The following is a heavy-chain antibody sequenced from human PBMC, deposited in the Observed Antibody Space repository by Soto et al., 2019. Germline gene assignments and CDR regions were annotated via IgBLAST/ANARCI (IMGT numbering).Heavy chain of an antibody. D-gene: IGHD6-13*01. J-gene: IGHJ5*02. CDR1: GFSLSTSGVG. CDR3: AHRRRSSSWYRWDWFDP. CDR2: IYWDDDK. Sequence: QITLKESGPTLVKPTQTLTLTCTFSGFSLSTSGVGVGWIRQPPGKALEWLALIYWDDDKRYSPSLKSRLTITKDTSKNQVVLTMTNVDPVDTATYYCAHRRRSSSWYRWDWFDPWGQGTLVTVSS. V-gene: IGHV2-5*02.